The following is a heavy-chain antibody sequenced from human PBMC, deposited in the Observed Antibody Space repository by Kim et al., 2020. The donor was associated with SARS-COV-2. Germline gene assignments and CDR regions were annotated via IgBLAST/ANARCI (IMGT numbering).Heavy chain of an antibody. J-gene: IGHJ4*02. CDR3: ARDYYSGSGSYYPVFDF. CDR1: GYTFTTYY. D-gene: IGHD3-10*01. V-gene: IGHV1-46*01. Sequence: ASVKVSCKASGYTFTTYYIHWVRQAPGQGLEWLGMINPSGGTTKYAQKFQGRVTMTRDTSTSTVYMDLSSLRSEDTAVYYCARDYYSGSGSYYPVFDFWGQGTLVTVSS. CDR2: INPSGGTT.